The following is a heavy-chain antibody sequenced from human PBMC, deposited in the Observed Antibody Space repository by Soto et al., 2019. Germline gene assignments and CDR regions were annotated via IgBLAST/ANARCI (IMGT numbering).Heavy chain of an antibody. V-gene: IGHV4-39*01. D-gene: IGHD5-12*01. CDR1: GGSISTSGDF. J-gene: IGHJ4*02. CDR3: ARHRDILATLIQCYFGD. Sequence: QLQLQESGPGLVKPSETLSLTCTVSGGSISTSGDFWGWIRQPPGKGLEWIGTISSNGNTYYNPSLKGRAALSVDTSKNRFSRRLTSVTAADTAIYHGARHRDILATLIQCYFGDWGQGALGTGSS. CDR2: ISSNGNT.